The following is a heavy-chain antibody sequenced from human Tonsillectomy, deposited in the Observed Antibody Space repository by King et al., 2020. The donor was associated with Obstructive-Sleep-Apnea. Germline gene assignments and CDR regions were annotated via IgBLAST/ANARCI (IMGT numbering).Heavy chain of an antibody. Sequence: QVQLQESGPGLVKPSETLSLTCTVSGGSISSSSYYWGWIRQPPGKGLEWIGSIYYSGSTYYNPSLKSRVTISVDTSKNQFSLKLSSVTAADTAVYYCARAPSHYDILTGYPYYFDYWGQGTLVTVSS. J-gene: IGHJ4*02. D-gene: IGHD3-9*01. CDR3: ARAPSHYDILTGYPYYFDY. CDR1: GGSISSSSYY. V-gene: IGHV4-39*07. CDR2: IYYSGST.